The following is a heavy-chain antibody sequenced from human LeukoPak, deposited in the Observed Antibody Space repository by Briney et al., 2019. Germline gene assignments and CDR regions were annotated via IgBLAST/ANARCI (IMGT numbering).Heavy chain of an antibody. CDR3: AKTQSSDIVVVPAAMPFDY. J-gene: IGHJ4*02. Sequence: GGSLRLSCAASGFIFSSYAMSWVRQAPGKGLEWVSAISGSGGSTYYADSVRGRFTVSRENSKNTLYLQMNSLRAEDTAVYYCAKTQSSDIVVVPAAMPFDYWGQGTLVTVSS. CDR1: GFIFSSYA. V-gene: IGHV3-23*01. D-gene: IGHD2-2*01. CDR2: ISGSGGST.